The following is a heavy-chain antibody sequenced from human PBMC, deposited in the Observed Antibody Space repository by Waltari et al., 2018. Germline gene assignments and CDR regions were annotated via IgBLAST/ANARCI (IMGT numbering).Heavy chain of an antibody. CDR2: IISNDYPGGP. J-gene: IGHJ3*01. V-gene: IGHV3-49*04. CDR1: GFTFRNYA. CDR3: TREDDGNDSGAFDL. D-gene: IGHD5-12*01. Sequence: EVQLVESGGDMVQPGRSLRLSCTGSGFTFRNYAINWVRQAPGKELKGVGLIISNDYPGGPSFAASVGGRFTISRDDSKRTAYLQMNALQTDDSATYYCTREDDGNDSGAFDLWGQGTLVTVSS.